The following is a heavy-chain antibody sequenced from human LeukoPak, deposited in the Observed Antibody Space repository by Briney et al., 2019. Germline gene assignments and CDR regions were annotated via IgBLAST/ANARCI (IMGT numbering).Heavy chain of an antibody. Sequence: GGSLRLSCAASEFTFSSYTMNWVRQAPGKGLEWVSYIGTSGSTMSYADSVKGRFAISRDNAKNSLYLQMNSLRDEDTAVYYCAREGYGSHALDIWGQGTMVTVSS. CDR2: IGTSGSTM. V-gene: IGHV3-48*02. J-gene: IGHJ3*02. CDR3: AREGYGSHALDI. D-gene: IGHD3-10*01. CDR1: EFTFSSYT.